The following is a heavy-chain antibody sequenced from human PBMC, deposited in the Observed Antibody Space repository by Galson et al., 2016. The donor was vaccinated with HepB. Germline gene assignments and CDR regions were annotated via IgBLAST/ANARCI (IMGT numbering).Heavy chain of an antibody. V-gene: IGHV1-69*01. CDR3: ASRLTLAGAPFDS. CDR2: FIPLFATA. J-gene: IGHJ4*02. Sequence: CKASGGTFSSYSINWVRQAPGQGLEWMGVFIPLFATAKYAQKFQGRVTITADESTRAAYMGMSRLRSEDTAIYYCASRLTLAGAPFDSWGQGTLVTVSS. D-gene: IGHD6-19*01. CDR1: GGTFSSYS.